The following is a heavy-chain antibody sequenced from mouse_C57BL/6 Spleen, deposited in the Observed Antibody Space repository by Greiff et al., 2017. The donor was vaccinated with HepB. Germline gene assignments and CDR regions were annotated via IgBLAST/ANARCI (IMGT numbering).Heavy chain of an antibody. CDR2: ISSGSSTI. CDR3: ARRRVLGLRGHYAMDY. Sequence: EVKLVESGGGLVKPGGSLKLSCAASGFTFSDYGMHWVRQAPEKGLEWVAYISSGSSTIYYADTVKGRFTISRDNAKNTLFLQMTSLRSEDTAMYYCARRRVLGLRGHYAMDYWGQGTSVTVSS. J-gene: IGHJ4*01. D-gene: IGHD2-4*01. V-gene: IGHV5-17*01. CDR1: GFTFSDYG.